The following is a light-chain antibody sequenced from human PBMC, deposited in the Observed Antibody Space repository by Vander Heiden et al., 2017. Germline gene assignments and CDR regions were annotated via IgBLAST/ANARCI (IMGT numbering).Light chain of an antibody. CDR2: DPS. Sequence: ETVLTQSPATLSLSPGERATLSCRASQIITSYLAWYQHKPGQAPRLLIYDPSNRPSGIPARFSGSGSGTDFTLTISSVEPEDSAVYYCQQRSNWPPLVTLGGGTKVKIK. CDR3: QQRSNWPPLVT. J-gene: IGKJ4*01. CDR1: QIITSY. V-gene: IGKV3-11*01.